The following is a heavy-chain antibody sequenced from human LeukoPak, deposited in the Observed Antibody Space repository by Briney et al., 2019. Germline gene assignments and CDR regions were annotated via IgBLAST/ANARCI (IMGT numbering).Heavy chain of an antibody. CDR1: GGSISPFY. CDR3: ARYPAVEWLSVFDY. Sequence: SETLSLTCTVSGGSISPFYWSWIRQPPGKGLEWIAYIYYSGSTRYSPSLKSRVAISVDTSNNQVSLKLSSVTAADTAVYYCARYPAVEWLSVFDYWGQGTLVTVSS. CDR2: IYYSGST. J-gene: IGHJ4*02. D-gene: IGHD5-12*01. V-gene: IGHV4-59*08.